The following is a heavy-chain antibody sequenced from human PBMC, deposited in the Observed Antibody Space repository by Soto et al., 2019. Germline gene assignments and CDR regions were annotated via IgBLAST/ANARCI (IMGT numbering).Heavy chain of an antibody. D-gene: IGHD1-26*01. CDR2: LSSSSSTI. V-gene: IGHV3-48*02. CDR3: ARETAALSAFDY. Sequence: PGGSLRLPCAASGCTFRSYRMNWVRQAPGKGLEWVSFLSSSSSTIYYADSVKGRFTISRDNAKNSLYLQMNSLRDEDTAMYYCARETAALSAFDYWVQGTLVTVSS. CDR1: GCTFRSYR. J-gene: IGHJ4*02.